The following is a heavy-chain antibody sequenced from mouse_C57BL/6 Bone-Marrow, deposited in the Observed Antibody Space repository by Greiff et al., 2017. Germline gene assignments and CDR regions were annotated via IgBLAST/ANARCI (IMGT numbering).Heavy chain of an antibody. D-gene: IGHD2-1*01. J-gene: IGHJ2*01. CDR1: GYSITSGYY. CDR3: ARKWYFDY. CDR2: ISYDGSN. Sequence: EVQRVESGPGLVKPSQSLSLTCSVTGYSITSGYYWNWIRQFPGNKLEWMGYISYDGSNNYNPSLKNRISITRDTTKNQFFLKLNSVTTEDTATYCWARKWYFDYWGQGTTLTVSS. V-gene: IGHV3-6*01.